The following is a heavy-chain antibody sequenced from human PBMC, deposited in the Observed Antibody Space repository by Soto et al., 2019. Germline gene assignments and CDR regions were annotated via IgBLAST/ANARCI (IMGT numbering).Heavy chain of an antibody. V-gene: IGHV1-24*01. CDR2: FDPEHGEA. Sequence: QVQLVQSGAEVKNPGASVKVSCKVLGYTVNDLSIHWVRQAPGKGLEWVGGFDPEHGEAVYAQKFQGRVTMTEETSTDTAYMELSNLRPEDTAVYYCVKRGSRGRYYYYYGMDVWGQGTTATVSS. J-gene: IGHJ6*02. D-gene: IGHD3-10*01. CDR1: GYTVNDLS. CDR3: VKRGSRGRYYYYYGMDV.